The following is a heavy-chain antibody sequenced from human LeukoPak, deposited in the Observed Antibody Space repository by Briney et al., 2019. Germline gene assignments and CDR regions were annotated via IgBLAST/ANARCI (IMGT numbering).Heavy chain of an antibody. CDR1: GFTFSTYT. CDR2: ISATGSST. Sequence: PGGSLRLSCAASGFTFSTYTMAWVRQAPGKGLEWVSTISATGSSTYYADSVKGRFTASRDNSKNTLYLQMSSLRAEETAVYYCAKDRITFGGAIVMTYWGQGTLVTVSS. D-gene: IGHD3-16*02. V-gene: IGHV3-23*01. CDR3: AKDRITFGGAIVMTY. J-gene: IGHJ4*02.